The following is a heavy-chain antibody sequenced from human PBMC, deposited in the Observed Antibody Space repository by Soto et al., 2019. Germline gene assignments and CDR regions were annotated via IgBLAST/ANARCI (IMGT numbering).Heavy chain of an antibody. J-gene: IGHJ6*02. D-gene: IGHD1-26*01. CDR2: ISSSGSTI. CDR1: GFTFSSYE. CDR3: ARDHPIVGAADGYYYYGMDV. Sequence: PGGSLRLSCAASGFTFSSYEMNWVRQAPGKGLEWVSYISSSGSTIYYADSVKGRFTISRDNAKNSLYLQMNSLRAEDTAVYYCARDHPIVGAADGYYYYGMDVWGQGTTVTVS. V-gene: IGHV3-48*03.